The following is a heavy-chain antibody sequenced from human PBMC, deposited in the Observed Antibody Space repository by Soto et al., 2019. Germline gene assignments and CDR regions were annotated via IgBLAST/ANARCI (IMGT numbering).Heavy chain of an antibody. V-gene: IGHV3-21*01. J-gene: IGHJ6*02. CDR1: GFTFGSYA. CDR2: ITSNSIYK. CDR3: ARDLSGGNYYYHGLDV. Sequence: GGSLRLSCAASGFTFGSYAMHWVRQAPGKGLEYVSAITSNSIYKYYADSVKGRFTVSRDNAKNSLYLQMDSLRAEDTAVYYCARDLSGGNYYYHGLDVWGQGTTVTVSS. D-gene: IGHD1-1*01.